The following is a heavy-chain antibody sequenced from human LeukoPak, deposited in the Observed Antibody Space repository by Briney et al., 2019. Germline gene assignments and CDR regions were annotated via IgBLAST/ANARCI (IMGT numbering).Heavy chain of an antibody. J-gene: IGHJ4*02. D-gene: IGHD3-16*02. V-gene: IGHV3-30*03. Sequence: GGSLRLSCAASGFTFSSYGMPWVRQAPGKGLEWVAVISYDGSNKYYADSVKGRFTISRDNSKNTLYLQMNSLRAEDTAVYYCARGDDYVWGSYRHPSDYFDYWGQGTLVTVSS. CDR3: ARGDDYVWGSYRHPSDYFDY. CDR2: ISYDGSNK. CDR1: GFTFSSYG.